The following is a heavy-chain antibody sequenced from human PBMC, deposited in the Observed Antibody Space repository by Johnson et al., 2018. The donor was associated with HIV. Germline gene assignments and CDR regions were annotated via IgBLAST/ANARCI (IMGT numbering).Heavy chain of an antibody. V-gene: IGHV3-23*04. CDR3: ARGGSGWSHDAFDI. Sequence: VQLVESGGGVVQPGRSLRLSCAASGFTSDDYAMHWVRQAPGKGLEWVSAISGRGGSTYYADSVKGRFTISRDNSKNTLYLQMNSLRAEDTAVYYCARGGSGWSHDAFDIWGQGTMVTVSS. D-gene: IGHD6-19*01. J-gene: IGHJ3*02. CDR1: GFTSDDYA. CDR2: ISGRGGST.